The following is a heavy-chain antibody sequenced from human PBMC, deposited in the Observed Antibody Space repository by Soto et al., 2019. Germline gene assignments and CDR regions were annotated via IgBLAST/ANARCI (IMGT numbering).Heavy chain of an antibody. J-gene: IGHJ4*02. CDR2: IKQDGSEQ. V-gene: IGHV3-7*01. CDR3: AGGSSLNY. Sequence: EVQLVESGGGLVQPGGSLRLSCVGSGFTLSSYWMSWARQAPGKGLEWLANIKQDGSEQHYVDSVKGRFSISRDNAQNSLFLHMSSLRDEDTAVYYCAGGSSLNYWGQGTLVTVSS. CDR1: GFTLSSYW. D-gene: IGHD6-13*01.